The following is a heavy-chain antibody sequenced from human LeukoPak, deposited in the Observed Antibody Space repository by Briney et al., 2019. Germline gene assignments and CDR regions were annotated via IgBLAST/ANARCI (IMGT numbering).Heavy chain of an antibody. CDR3: AKRRYCDDINCRDFDC. J-gene: IGHJ4*02. D-gene: IGHD2-15*01. V-gene: IGHV3-23*01. CDR2: VSADGDST. CDR1: GFTFSSYA. Sequence: PGGSLRLSCAASGFTFSSYAMSWVRQAPGQGLEWVSAVSADGDSTYYADSVKGRFSISRDNSKSRLYLQMNSLRAGDTAVYYCAKRRYCDDINCRDFDCWGQGTLVTVSS.